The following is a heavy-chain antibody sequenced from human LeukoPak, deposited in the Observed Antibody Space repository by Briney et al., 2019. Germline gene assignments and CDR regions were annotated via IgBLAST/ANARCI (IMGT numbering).Heavy chain of an antibody. CDR2: ISHDDKNR. CDR1: GFTFTSYA. V-gene: IGHV3-30*04. J-gene: IGHJ4*02. D-gene: IGHD6-19*01. Sequence: PGRSLRLSCAASGFTFTSYAFHWVRQAPGKGLEWVTVISHDDKNRYYADSVKGRFTISRDNSKNTVYLQMNGLRVEDTAVYFCVRDRDTSGWLYWGQGTLVTVSS. CDR3: VRDRDTSGWLY.